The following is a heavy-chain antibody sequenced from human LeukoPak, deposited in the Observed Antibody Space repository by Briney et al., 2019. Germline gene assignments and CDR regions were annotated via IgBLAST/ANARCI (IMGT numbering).Heavy chain of an antibody. V-gene: IGHV3-30-3*01. CDR1: GFTFSSYA. CDR3: ARDLGATSFDY. D-gene: IGHD1-26*01. J-gene: IGHJ4*02. Sequence: GRSLRLSCAASGFTFSSYAMHWVRQAPGKGLEWVAVISYDGSNKYYADSVKGRFTISRDNSKNTLYLQMNSLRAEDTAVYYRARDLGATSFDYWGQGTLVTVSS. CDR2: ISYDGSNK.